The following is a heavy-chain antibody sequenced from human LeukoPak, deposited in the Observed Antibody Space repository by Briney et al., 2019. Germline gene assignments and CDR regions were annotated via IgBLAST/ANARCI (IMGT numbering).Heavy chain of an antibody. CDR1: GGSISSSSYY. J-gene: IGHJ6*03. CDR3: ARLRRGEPWYYYYYMDV. D-gene: IGHD1-14*01. Sequence: SETLSLTCTVSGGSISSSSYYWGWIRQPPGKGLEWIGSIYYSGSTYYNPSLKSRVTISVDTSKNQFSLKLSSVTAADTAVYYCARLRRGEPWYYYYYMDVWGKGTTVTVSS. V-gene: IGHV4-39*01. CDR2: IYYSGST.